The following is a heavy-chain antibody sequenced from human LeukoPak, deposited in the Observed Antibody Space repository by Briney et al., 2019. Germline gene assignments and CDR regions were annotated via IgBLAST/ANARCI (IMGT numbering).Heavy chain of an antibody. D-gene: IGHD1-26*01. CDR3: ARGGSGGCRLGPTCAFDP. CDR2: TYYRSKWSN. J-gene: IGHJ5*02. V-gene: IGHV6-1*01. Sequence: SQTLSLTCAISGDSVSSNSGGWNWIRQSPSRGLEWLGRTYYRSKWSNDYAVSVRSRITINADTSKNQFSLQLNSVSPEDTAVYYCARGGSGGCRLGPTCAFDPWGQGTLVTVSA. CDR1: GDSVSSNSGG.